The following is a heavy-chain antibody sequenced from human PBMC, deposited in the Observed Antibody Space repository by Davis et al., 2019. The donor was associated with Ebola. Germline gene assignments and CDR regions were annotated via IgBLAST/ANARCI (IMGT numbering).Heavy chain of an antibody. CDR3: VRDTSHQLPHWLYYFYGMDV. V-gene: IGHV3-74*01. D-gene: IGHD2-2*01. CDR1: GFTFSNYY. CDR2: IKTDGSTT. J-gene: IGHJ6*02. Sequence: GESLTISCAASGFTFSNYYMHWVRQAPGKGLEWVARIKTDGSTTRYADSVKGRFTISRDNTKNTLYLQMNSLRGEDTAVYYCVRDTSHQLPHWLYYFYGMDVWGQGTTVTVSS.